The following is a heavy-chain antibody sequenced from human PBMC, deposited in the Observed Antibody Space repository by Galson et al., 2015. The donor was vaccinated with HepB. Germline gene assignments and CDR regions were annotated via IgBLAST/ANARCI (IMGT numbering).Heavy chain of an antibody. CDR2: INPSGGST. CDR1: GYTFTSYY. V-gene: IGHV1-46*01. Sequence: SVKVSCKASGYTFTSYYMHWVRQAPGQGLEWMGIINPSGGSTSYAQKFQGRVTMTRDTSTSTVYMELSSLRSEDTAVYYSAREVAYCGGDCYRDIWGQGTMVSVSS. CDR3: AREVAYCGGDCYRDI. J-gene: IGHJ3*02. D-gene: IGHD2-21*02.